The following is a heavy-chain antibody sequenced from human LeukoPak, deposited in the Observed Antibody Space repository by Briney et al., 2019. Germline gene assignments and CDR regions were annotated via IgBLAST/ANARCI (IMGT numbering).Heavy chain of an antibody. J-gene: IGHJ4*02. D-gene: IGHD6-13*01. CDR2: ITGSGGST. CDR3: ARHTGSTWSTGY. V-gene: IGHV3-23*01. Sequence: GGSLRLSCAASGFTFSNYAMSWVRQAPGKGLQWVSAITGSGGSTYYADSVKGRFTISRDNSNNTLYLQMSSLRAGDTAVYYCARHTGSTWSTGYWGQGTLVTVSS. CDR1: GFTFSNYA.